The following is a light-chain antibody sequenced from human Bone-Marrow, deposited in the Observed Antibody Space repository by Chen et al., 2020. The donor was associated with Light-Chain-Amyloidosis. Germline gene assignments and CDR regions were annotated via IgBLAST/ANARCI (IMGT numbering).Light chain of an antibody. CDR2: DDS. V-gene: IGLV3-21*02. CDR1: NIGSTS. J-gene: IGLJ3*02. CDR3: QVWDRSSDRPV. Sequence: SFVLTQPSSWSVAPGQTATTACGGNNIGSTSVHWYQQTPGQAPLLVVYDDSDRPSGIPERLSGSNSGNTATLTISRVEAGDEADYYCQVWDRSSDRPVFGGGIKLTVL.